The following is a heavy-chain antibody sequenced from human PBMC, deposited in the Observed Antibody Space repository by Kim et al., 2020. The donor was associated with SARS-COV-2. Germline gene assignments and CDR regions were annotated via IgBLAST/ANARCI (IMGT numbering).Heavy chain of an antibody. J-gene: IGHJ6*02. CDR1: GGSISSYY. V-gene: IGHV4-59*13. D-gene: IGHD2-15*01. CDR2: IYYSGST. CDR3: ARDNHGYCSGGSCYGYYYGMDV. Sequence: SETLSLTCTVSGGSISSYYWSWIRQPPGKGLEWIGYIYYSGSTNYNPSLKSRVTISVDTSKNQFSLKLSSVTAADTAVYYCARDNHGYCSGGSCYGYYYGMDVWGQGTTVTVSS.